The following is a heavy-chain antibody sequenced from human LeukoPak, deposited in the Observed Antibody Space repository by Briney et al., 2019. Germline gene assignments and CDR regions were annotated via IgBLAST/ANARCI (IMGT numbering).Heavy chain of an antibody. CDR1: GFTFSNHA. CDR2: ISYDATSD. D-gene: IGHD2-2*02. CDR3: ARESDPGYCSSTSCYRGGVFDY. Sequence: GGSLRLSCAASGFTFSNHAMHWVRQAPGKGLEWVAIISYDATSDYYADSMKGRFAISRDNSKNTLYLQMNSLSSEDTAVYYCARESDPGYCSSTSCYRGGVFDYWGQGTLVTVSS. V-gene: IGHV3-30*09. J-gene: IGHJ4*02.